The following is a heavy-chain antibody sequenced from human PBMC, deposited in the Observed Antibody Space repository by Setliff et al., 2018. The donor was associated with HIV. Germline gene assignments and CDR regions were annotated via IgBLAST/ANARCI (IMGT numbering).Heavy chain of an antibody. Sequence: GGSLRLSCAASGFTASANYMTWVRQSPGRGLEWVSLIYSGGSTHYTDSVKGRFTISRDNAKNSLYLQMNSLRAEDTAVYYCAREALVSSYYFDYWGQGTLVTVSS. V-gene: IGHV3-53*01. CDR2: IYSGGST. J-gene: IGHJ4*02. D-gene: IGHD6-6*01. CDR1: GFTASANY. CDR3: AREALVSSYYFDY.